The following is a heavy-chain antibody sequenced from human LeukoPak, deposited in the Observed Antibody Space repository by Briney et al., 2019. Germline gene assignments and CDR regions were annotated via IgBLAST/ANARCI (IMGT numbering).Heavy chain of an antibody. J-gene: IGHJ5*02. CDR2: INWNGGST. Sequence: GSLRLSCAASGFTFDDYGMSWVRQAPGKGLEWVSGINWNGGSTGYADSVKGRFTISRDNAKNSLYLQMNSLRAEDTALYHCARDRRYYGSGGNWFDPWGQGTLVTVSS. V-gene: IGHV3-20*01. CDR1: GFTFDDYG. CDR3: ARDRRYYGSGGNWFDP. D-gene: IGHD3-10*01.